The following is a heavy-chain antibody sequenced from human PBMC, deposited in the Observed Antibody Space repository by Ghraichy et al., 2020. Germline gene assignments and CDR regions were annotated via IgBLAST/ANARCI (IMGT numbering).Heavy chain of an antibody. CDR2: TYYRSKWYL. J-gene: IGHJ4*02. Sequence: SQTLSLTCAISGDSVSSSSAVWNWIRQSPSRGLEWLGRTYYRSKWYLEYALFVESRMTINPDSSKNHFSLQLKSVTLEDTAVYFCARGRYYGFGTCNGGSCYIVDYWGQGTLVTVSS. CDR3: ARGRYYGFGTCNGGSCYIVDY. V-gene: IGHV6-1*01. D-gene: IGHD2-15*01. CDR1: GDSVSSSSAV.